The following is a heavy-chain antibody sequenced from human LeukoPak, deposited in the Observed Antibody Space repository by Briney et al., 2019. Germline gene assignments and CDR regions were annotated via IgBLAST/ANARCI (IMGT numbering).Heavy chain of an antibody. Sequence: PGGSLRLSCIASGFVFSRDNMNWVRQAPGKGLEWVAHISETIYYADSVQGRFTISRDNAKNSLYLQVNSLRAEDTAVYYCARDRGGSYSAIDYWGQGTLVTVSS. V-gene: IGHV3-48*04. J-gene: IGHJ4*02. CDR3: ARDRGGSYSAIDY. D-gene: IGHD1-26*01. CDR2: ISETI. CDR1: GFVFSRDN.